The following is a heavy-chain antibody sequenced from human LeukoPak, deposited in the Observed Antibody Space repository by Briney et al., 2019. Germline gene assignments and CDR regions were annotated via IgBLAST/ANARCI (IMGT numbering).Heavy chain of an antibody. D-gene: IGHD5-24*01. J-gene: IGHJ4*02. CDR2: INYRGST. Sequence: SETLSLTCTVSGGSISSHYWSWIRQPPGKGLEWIGYINYRGSTNYNPSLKSRVTISVDTSKDQFSLKLSSVTAADTAVYYCARDGYNNSPLGFDYWGRGTLVTVS. CDR3: ARDGYNNSPLGFDY. CDR1: GGSISSHY. V-gene: IGHV4-59*11.